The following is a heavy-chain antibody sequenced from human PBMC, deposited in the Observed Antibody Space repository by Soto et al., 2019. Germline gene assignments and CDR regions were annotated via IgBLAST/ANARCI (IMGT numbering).Heavy chain of an antibody. CDR2: ISVYHGNT. Sequence: ASLPGSCKASRYMVGKYGISWVRQATGQGLEWVGWISVYHGNTVHAQKFRGRVNMTTDTSTSTAYMELGSLKSDDTASYYCAKDCSGARCGFDIWGQRTLVTV. V-gene: IGHV1-18*01. J-gene: IGHJ4*02. CDR3: AKDCSGARCGFDI. D-gene: IGHD2-15*01. CDR1: RYMVGKYG.